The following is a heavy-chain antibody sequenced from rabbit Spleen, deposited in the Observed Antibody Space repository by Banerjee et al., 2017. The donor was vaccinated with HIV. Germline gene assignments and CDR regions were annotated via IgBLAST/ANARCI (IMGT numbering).Heavy chain of an antibody. CDR3: ARDLVAVIGWNFSL. V-gene: IGHV1S45*01. J-gene: IGHJ4*01. CDR2: MNTYTTKT. Sequence: EQLVESGGGLVQPEGSLTLPCTASGFSFSSTYWICWVRQAPGKGLEWIGCMNTYTTKTVYATWAKDPFTISKTSSTTVTLRMTSLTAADRATYFCARDLVAVIGWNFSLWGPGTLVTVS. D-gene: IGHD1-1*01. CDR1: GFSFSSTYW.